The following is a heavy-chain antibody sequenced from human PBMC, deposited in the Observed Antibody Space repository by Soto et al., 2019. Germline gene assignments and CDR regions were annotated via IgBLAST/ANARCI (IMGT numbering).Heavy chain of an antibody. CDR2: ISGSGGST. CDR3: AKAHSDYYDSLDY. V-gene: IGHV3-23*01. CDR1: GFTFSSYA. D-gene: IGHD3-22*01. J-gene: IGHJ4*02. Sequence: EVQLLESGGGLVQPGGSLRLSCAASGFTFSSYALSWVRQAPGKGLEWVSAISGSGGSTYYADSVKGRFTISRDNSKNTLYLQMNSLRAEDTAVYYCAKAHSDYYDSLDYWGQGTLVTVSS.